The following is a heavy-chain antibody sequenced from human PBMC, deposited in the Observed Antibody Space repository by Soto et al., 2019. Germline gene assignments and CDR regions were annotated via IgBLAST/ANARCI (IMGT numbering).Heavy chain of an antibody. CDR3: ARGPPKWQRIAARPLYYYYGMDV. J-gene: IGHJ6*02. D-gene: IGHD6-6*01. Sequence: PSETLSLTCAVYGGSFSGYCWSWIRQPPGKGLEWIGEINHSGSTNYNPSLKSRVTISVDTSKNQFSLKLSSVTAADTAVYYCARGPPKWQRIAARPLYYYYGMDVWGQGTTVTVSS. CDR2: INHSGST. CDR1: GGSFSGYC. V-gene: IGHV4-34*01.